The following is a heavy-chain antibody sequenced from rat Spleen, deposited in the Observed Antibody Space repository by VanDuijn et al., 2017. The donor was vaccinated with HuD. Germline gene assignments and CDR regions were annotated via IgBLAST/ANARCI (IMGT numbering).Heavy chain of an antibody. CDR2: IWGNGDT. V-gene: IGHV2-13*01. CDR3: ARLGDY. CDR1: GFSLISYH. J-gene: IGHJ2*01. D-gene: IGHD5-1*01. Sequence: QVQLKESGPGLVQPSQTLSLTCTVSGFSLISYHVSWVRQPPGEGLEWMGIIWGNGDTNYTSALKSRLSISRDTSKSQVFLKMNSVQTEDTAMYFCARLGDYWGQGVMVTVSS.